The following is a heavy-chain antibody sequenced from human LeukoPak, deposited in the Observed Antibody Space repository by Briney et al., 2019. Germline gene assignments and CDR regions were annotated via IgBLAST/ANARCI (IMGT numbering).Heavy chain of an antibody. CDR3: ARAVNGLTMVRGVRDYYYYMDV. D-gene: IGHD3-10*01. J-gene: IGHJ6*03. V-gene: IGHV1-69*06. Sequence: EASVKVSCKASGDTFSSYAISWVRQAPGQGLEWLGGIIPIFGTANYAQKFQGSFTITADKSTSTAYLELSSLRSEDTAVYFCARAVNGLTMVRGVRDYYYYMDVWGKGTTVTVSS. CDR1: GDTFSSYA. CDR2: IIPIFGTA.